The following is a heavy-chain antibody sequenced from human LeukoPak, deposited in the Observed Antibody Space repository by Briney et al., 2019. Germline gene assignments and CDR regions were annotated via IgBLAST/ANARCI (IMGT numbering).Heavy chain of an antibody. J-gene: IGHJ4*02. Sequence: PSETLSLTCTVSGGSISSGGYYWSWIRQHPGKGLEWTGYIYYSGSTYYNPSLKSRVTISVDTSKNQFSLKLSSVTAADTAVYYCARDAGEQLAFDYWGQGTLVTVSS. V-gene: IGHV4-31*03. D-gene: IGHD6-13*01. CDR1: GGSISSGGYY. CDR2: IYYSGST. CDR3: ARDAGEQLAFDY.